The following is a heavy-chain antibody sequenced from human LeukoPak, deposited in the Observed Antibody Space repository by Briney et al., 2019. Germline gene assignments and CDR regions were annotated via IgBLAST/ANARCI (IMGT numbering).Heavy chain of an antibody. CDR2: ISYDGSNK. Sequence: GRSLRLSCAASGFTFSSYAMHWVRQAPGKGLEWVALISYDGSNKYFADSVKGRFTISRDNSKNTLYLQMNSLRPEDSAVHYCAKDGRGSGYFPDYWGQGTLVTVSS. V-gene: IGHV3-30*04. CDR1: GFTFSSYA. CDR3: AKDGRGSGYFPDY. J-gene: IGHJ4*02. D-gene: IGHD3-22*01.